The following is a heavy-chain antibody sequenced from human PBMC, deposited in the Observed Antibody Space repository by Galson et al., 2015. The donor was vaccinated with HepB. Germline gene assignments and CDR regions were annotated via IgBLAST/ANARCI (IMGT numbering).Heavy chain of an antibody. J-gene: IGHJ6*02. CDR1: GYTFTSYY. CDR3: ARDPSPRGDYGDYVGVPHRYYYYGMDV. D-gene: IGHD4-17*01. Sequence: SVKVSCKASGYTFTSYYMHWVRQAPGQGLEWMGIINPSGGSTSYAQKFQGRVTMTRDTSTSTVYMELSSLRSEDTAVYYCARDPSPRGDYGDYVGVPHRYYYYGMDVWGQGTTVTVSS. V-gene: IGHV1-46*03. CDR2: INPSGGST.